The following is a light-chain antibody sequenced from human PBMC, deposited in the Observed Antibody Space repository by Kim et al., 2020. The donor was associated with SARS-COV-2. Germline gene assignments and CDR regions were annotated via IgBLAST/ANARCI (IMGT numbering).Light chain of an antibody. Sequence: IQMTQSPSSLAATVGDRITIACRASQSIGTRLNWYQQRPGKAPKLLIYDASSLQSGVPSRFSGTGSGTDFTLTISSLQPGDFATYYCQQSYSTPWLSFGGGTKVDIK. CDR3: QQSYSTPWLS. V-gene: IGKV1-39*01. CDR2: DAS. J-gene: IGKJ4*01. CDR1: QSIGTR.